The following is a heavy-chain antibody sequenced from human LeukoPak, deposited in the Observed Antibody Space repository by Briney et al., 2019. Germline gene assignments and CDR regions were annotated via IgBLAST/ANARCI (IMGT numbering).Heavy chain of an antibody. CDR1: GFTVSSNY. V-gene: IGHV3-53*01. CDR2: IYSGGST. CDR3: ARDGRGGSSWYDGLDWFDP. D-gene: IGHD6-13*01. J-gene: IGHJ5*02. Sequence: GGSLRLSCAASGFTVSSNYMSWVRQAPGKGLEWVSVIYSGGSTYYADSVKGRFTISRDNSKNTLYLQMNSLRAEDMAVYYCARDGRGGSSWYDGLDWFDPWGQGTLVTVSS.